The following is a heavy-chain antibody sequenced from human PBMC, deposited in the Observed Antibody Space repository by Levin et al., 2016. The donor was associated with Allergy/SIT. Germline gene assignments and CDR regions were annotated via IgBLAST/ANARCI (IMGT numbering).Heavy chain of an antibody. D-gene: IGHD5-18*01. Sequence: GGSLRLSCVASGFTFSSYVMSWVRQAPGKGLQWVSAIVVGGGATYYADSVKGRFTISRDNSKNTLYLQMSSLRAEDTAVYYCTNHVDTDMKIDYWGQGTLVTVSS. CDR1: GFTFSSYV. CDR2: IVVGGGAT. J-gene: IGHJ4*02. CDR3: TNHVDTDMKIDY. V-gene: IGHV3-23*01.